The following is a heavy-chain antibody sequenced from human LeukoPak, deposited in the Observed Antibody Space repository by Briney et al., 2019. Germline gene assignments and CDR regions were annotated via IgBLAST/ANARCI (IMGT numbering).Heavy chain of an antibody. CDR2: INAGNGNT. CDR1: GYTFTSYA. CDR3: ARDHYDILTGWAPFDY. D-gene: IGHD3-9*01. V-gene: IGHV1-3*03. J-gene: IGHJ4*02. Sequence: ASVKVSCKASGYTFTSYAMHWVRQAPGQRLEWMGWINAGNGNTKYSQEFQGRVTITRDTSASTAYMELSSLRSEDMAVYYCARDHYDILTGWAPFDYWGQGTLVTVSS.